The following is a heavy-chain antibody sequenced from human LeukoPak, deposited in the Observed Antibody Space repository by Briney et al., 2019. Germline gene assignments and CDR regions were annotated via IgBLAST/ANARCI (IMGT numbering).Heavy chain of an antibody. V-gene: IGHV3-74*01. D-gene: IGHD4-11*01. Sequence: GGSLRLSCAASGIIFKNYWMHWVRQAPGKGLVWVSHIIQDGSDTSYADSVRGRFTISRDNAKNTVYLQMNSLRAEDTAVYFCATDDYRGLGYWGQGTLVTVSP. CDR3: ATDDYRGLGY. J-gene: IGHJ4*02. CDR1: GIIFKNYW. CDR2: IIQDGSDT.